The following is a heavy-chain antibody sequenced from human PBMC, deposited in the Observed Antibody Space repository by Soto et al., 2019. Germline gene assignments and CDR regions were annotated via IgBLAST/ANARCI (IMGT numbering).Heavy chain of an antibody. V-gene: IGHV1-8*01. J-gene: IGHJ5*02. CDR3: ARERTRGFDP. Sequence: QVHLVQSGAEVRKPGASVKVSCKASGYTFTSYDINWVRQATGQGLEWMGWMNPNSGKTAYAQKVQGRVTMTRNTSIPTAHMELSSLSSEDTAVYYCARERTRGFDPWGQGTLVTVSS. CDR1: GYTFTSYD. CDR2: MNPNSGKT.